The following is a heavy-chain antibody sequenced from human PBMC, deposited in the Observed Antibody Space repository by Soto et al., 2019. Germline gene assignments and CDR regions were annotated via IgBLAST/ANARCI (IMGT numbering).Heavy chain of an antibody. CDR2: IYYSGRT. CDR3: ARHPYYYFWSGYYGYFDY. D-gene: IGHD3-3*01. Sequence: QLQLQESGPGLVKPSETLSLTCTVSGGSISSSSYYWGWIRQPPGKGLEWIGSIYYSGRTYYNPSPKSRVTISGDTSKNQFSLKLSSVTAADTAVYYCARHPYYYFWSGYYGYFDYWGQGTLVTVSS. CDR1: GGSISSSSYY. V-gene: IGHV4-39*01. J-gene: IGHJ4*02.